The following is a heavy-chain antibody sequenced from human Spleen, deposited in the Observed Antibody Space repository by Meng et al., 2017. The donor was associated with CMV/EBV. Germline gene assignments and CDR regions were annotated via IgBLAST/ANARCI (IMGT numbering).Heavy chain of an antibody. CDR1: GYTLTGYY. CDR3: ARSGEVQFLEWLVYYY. CDR2: INPKTAGT. Sequence: SGYTLTGYYIHWVRQAPGQGLEWLGWINPKTAGTNYAQKFQARVTLTRDTSISTVYMQLSRLRSDDTAVYYCARSGEVQFLEWLVYYYWGQGTLVTVSS. J-gene: IGHJ4*02. V-gene: IGHV1-2*02. D-gene: IGHD3-3*01.